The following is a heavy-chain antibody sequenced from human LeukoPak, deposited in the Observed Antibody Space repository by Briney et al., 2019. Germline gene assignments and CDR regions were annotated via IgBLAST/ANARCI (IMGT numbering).Heavy chain of an antibody. CDR1: GGSISGCY. V-gene: IGHV4-59*01. J-gene: IGHJ4*02. D-gene: IGHD6-19*01. CDR2: IHYRGST. CDR3: ARESAYSGWFDY. Sequence: SETLSLTCTVSGGSISGCYWSWIRQPPGKGLEWIAYIHYRGSTDYNPSLKSRVTISVDTSKNQFSLKLNSVTAADTAVYYCARESAYSGWFDYWGQGTLVTVSS.